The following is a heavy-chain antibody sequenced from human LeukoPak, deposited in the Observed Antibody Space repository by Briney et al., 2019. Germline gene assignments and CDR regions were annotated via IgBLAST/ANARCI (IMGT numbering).Heavy chain of an antibody. CDR3: ARGRSGRYYDVFDY. Sequence: GGSLRLSCAASGFSLSDYGISWARQAPGKGLEWVAVISYDGSNKYYADSVKGRFTISRDNSKNTLYLQMNSLRAEDTAVYYCARGRSGRYYDVFDYWGQGTLVTVSS. CDR2: ISYDGSNK. D-gene: IGHD3-9*01. CDR1: GFSLSDYG. J-gene: IGHJ4*02. V-gene: IGHV3-30*03.